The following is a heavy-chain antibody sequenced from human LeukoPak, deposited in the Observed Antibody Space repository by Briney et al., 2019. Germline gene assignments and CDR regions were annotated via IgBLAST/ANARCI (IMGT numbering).Heavy chain of an antibody. Sequence: SETLSLTCTVSGYSISSGYYWGWIRQPPGKGLEWLGSIYHSGSTYYNPSLKSRVTISVDTSKNQFSLKLSSVTAADTAVYYCARETSQKGAHYMDVWGKGTTITISS. CDR2: IYHSGST. CDR3: ARETSQKGAHYMDV. J-gene: IGHJ6*03. D-gene: IGHD3-16*01. V-gene: IGHV4-38-2*02. CDR1: GYSISSGYY.